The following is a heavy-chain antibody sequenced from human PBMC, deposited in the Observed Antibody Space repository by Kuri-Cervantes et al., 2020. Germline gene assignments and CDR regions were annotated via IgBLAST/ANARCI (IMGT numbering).Heavy chain of an antibody. CDR3: ARGGKGGWYTPFDY. CDR1: GFTFSSYA. D-gene: IGHD6-19*01. Sequence: GESLKISCAASGFTFSSYAMHWVRQAPGKGLEWVAVISYDGSNKYYADSVRGRFTISRDNSKNTLYLQMNSLRAEDTAVYCCARGGKGGWYTPFDYWGQGTLVTVSS. CDR2: ISYDGSNK. J-gene: IGHJ4*02. V-gene: IGHV3-30-3*01.